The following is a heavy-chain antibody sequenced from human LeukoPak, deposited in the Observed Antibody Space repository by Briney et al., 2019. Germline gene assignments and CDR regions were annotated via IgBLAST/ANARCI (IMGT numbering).Heavy chain of an antibody. J-gene: IGHJ4*02. V-gene: IGHV3-23*01. CDR3: EAARGYCSGGSCFDY. CDR1: GFTFSSYA. Sequence: GGSLRLSCAASGFTFSSYAMSWVRQAPGKGLEWVSAISGSGGSTYYADSVKGRFTISRDNSRNTLYLQMNSLRAEDTAVYYCEAARGYCSGGSCFDYWGQGTLVTVSS. CDR2: ISGSGGST. D-gene: IGHD2-15*01.